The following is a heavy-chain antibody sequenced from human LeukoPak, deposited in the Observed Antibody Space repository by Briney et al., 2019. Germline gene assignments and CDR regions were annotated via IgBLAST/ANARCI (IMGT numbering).Heavy chain of an antibody. CDR1: GGSFSGYY. CDR2: INHGGST. D-gene: IGHD2-15*01. J-gene: IGHJ6*03. V-gene: IGHV4-34*01. Sequence: PSETLSLTCAVYGGSFSGYYWSWIRQPPGKGLEWIGEINHGGSTNYNPSLKSRVTISVDTSKNQFSLKLSSVTAADTAVYYCARGSGGTYMDVWGKGTTVTVSS. CDR3: ARGSGGTYMDV.